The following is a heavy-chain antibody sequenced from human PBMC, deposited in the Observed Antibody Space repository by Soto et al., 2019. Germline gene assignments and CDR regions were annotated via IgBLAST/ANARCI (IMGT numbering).Heavy chain of an antibody. V-gene: IGHV4-59*08. CDR2: IYYSGST. CDR1: GGSISSYY. CDR3: ARHGGYCSGGSCHKPDAFDI. Sequence: SETLSLTCTVSGGSISSYYWSWIRQPPGKGLEWIGYIYYSGSTNYNPSLKSRVTISVDTSKNQFSLKLSSVTAADTAVYYCARHGGYCSGGSCHKPDAFDIWGQGTMVTVSS. J-gene: IGHJ3*02. D-gene: IGHD2-15*01.